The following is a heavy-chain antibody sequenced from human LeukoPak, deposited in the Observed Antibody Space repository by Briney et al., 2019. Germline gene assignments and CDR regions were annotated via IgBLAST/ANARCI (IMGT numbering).Heavy chain of an antibody. J-gene: IGHJ3*02. V-gene: IGHV4-4*07. CDR2: IYTSGST. D-gene: IGHD3-22*01. CDR1: GGSISSYY. CDR3: ERNGDSSGWVPLAFDI. Sequence: PSETLSLTCTVSGGSISSYYWSWIRQPAGKGLEWIGRIYTSGSTNYNPSLKSRVTISVDKSKNQFSLKLSSVTAADTAVYYCERNGDSSGWVPLAFDIWGQGTMVTVSS.